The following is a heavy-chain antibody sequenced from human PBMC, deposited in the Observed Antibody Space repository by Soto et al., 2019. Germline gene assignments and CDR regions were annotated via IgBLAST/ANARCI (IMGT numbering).Heavy chain of an antibody. V-gene: IGHV4-31*03. CDR2: IYYSGST. CDR1: GGSISSGGYY. D-gene: IGHD2-2*01. J-gene: IGHJ4*02. CDR3: ARGGIVVVPAARTFDY. Sequence: PSETLSLTCTVSGGSISSGGYYWSWIRQHPGKGLEWIGYIYYSGSTYYNPSLKSRVTISVDTSKNQFSLKLSSVTAADTAVYYCARGGIVVVPAARTFDYWGQGTLVTVSS.